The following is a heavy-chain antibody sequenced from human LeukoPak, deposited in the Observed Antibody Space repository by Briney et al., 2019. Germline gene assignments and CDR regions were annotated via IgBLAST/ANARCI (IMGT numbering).Heavy chain of an antibody. CDR2: MYHTGST. D-gene: IGHD6-13*01. J-gene: IGHJ3*02. V-gene: IGHV4-4*02. CDR1: GGSISSSNW. Sequence: SDTLSLTCAVSGGSISSSNWWSWVRQSPGKGLEWIGEMYHTGSTNYNPSLKSRVTISVDTSKNQFSLKLSSVTAADTAVYYCARDQQLDGSSAFDIWGQGTMVTVSS. CDR3: ARDQQLDGSSAFDI.